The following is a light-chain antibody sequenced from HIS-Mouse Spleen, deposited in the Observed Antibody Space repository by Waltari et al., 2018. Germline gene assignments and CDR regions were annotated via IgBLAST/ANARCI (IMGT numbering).Light chain of an antibody. CDR2: DVS. CDR3: QVWDSSSDHWV. J-gene: IGLJ3*02. Sequence: SYPLTQPPSVSAAPGQTPTNTSGGNNNGSTSAHWYQQKPGQAPVLVVYDVSGRPSGIPERFSGSNSGNTATLTISRVEAGDEADYYCQVWDSSSDHWVFGGGTKLTVL. CDR1: NNGSTS. V-gene: IGLV3-21*02.